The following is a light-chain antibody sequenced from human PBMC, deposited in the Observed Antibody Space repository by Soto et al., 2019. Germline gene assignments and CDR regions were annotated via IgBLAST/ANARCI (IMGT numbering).Light chain of an antibody. CDR1: SSDVGGYNY. Sequence: QSALTQPASVSGSPGQSITISCTGTSSDVGGYNYVSWYQQHPGKAPKLMIHEVNRRPSGVSNRFSGSKSGNTASLTISGLQAEDEAYYFCSSYTIGNTPWLFGGGTKVTVL. CDR3: SSYTIGNTPWL. J-gene: IGLJ3*02. CDR2: EVN. V-gene: IGLV2-14*01.